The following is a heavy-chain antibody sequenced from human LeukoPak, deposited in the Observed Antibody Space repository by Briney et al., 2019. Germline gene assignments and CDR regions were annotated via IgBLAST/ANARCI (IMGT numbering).Heavy chain of an antibody. J-gene: IGHJ6*03. D-gene: IGHD6-19*01. CDR1: GGTFSSYA. CDR3: ARSRYSSGYMDV. V-gene: IGHV1-69*05. CDR2: IIPIFGTA. Sequence: GASVKVSCKASGGTFSSYAISWVRQAPGQGLEWMGGIIPIFGTANYAQKFQGRVTITTDESTSTAYMELSSLRSEDTAVYYCARSRYSSGYMDVWGKGTTVTVSS.